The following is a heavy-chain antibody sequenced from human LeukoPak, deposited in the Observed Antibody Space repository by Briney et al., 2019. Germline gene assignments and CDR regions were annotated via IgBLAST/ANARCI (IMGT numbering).Heavy chain of an antibody. CDR2: IYDSGST. CDR3: ARQPRRIAARRNNWFDP. D-gene: IGHD6-6*01. J-gene: IGHJ5*02. V-gene: IGHV4-39*01. CDR1: GGSISSSSYY. Sequence: SETLSLTCTVSGGSISSSSYYWGWIRQPPGKGLEWIGNIYDSGSTHYNPSLKSRVTISVDTSKNQFSLKLSSVTAADTAVYYCARQPRRIAARRNNWFDPWGQGTLVTVSS.